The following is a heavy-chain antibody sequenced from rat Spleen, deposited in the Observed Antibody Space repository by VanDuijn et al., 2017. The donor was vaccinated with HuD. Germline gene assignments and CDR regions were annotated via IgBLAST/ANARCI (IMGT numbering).Heavy chain of an antibody. J-gene: IGHJ2*01. V-gene: IGHV2S8*01. Sequence: QVQLKESGPGLVQPSQTLSLTCTVSGFSLTSYGVSWVHQPPGTGLAWIAAISSGGSTYYNSALKSRLSISRDTSKSQVFLKMNSLQTEDTAMYFCRAEGPYYFDYWGQGVMVTVSS. CDR2: ISSGGST. CDR1: GFSLTSYG. CDR3: RAEGPYYFDY. D-gene: IGHD1-11*01.